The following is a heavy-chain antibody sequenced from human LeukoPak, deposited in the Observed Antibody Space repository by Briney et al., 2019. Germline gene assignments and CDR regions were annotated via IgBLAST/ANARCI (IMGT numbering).Heavy chain of an antibody. CDR1: GFTFSSYA. J-gene: IGHJ6*02. V-gene: IGHV3-23*01. Sequence: GGSLRLSCAASGFTFSSYAMSWVRQAPGKGLEWVSAISGSGGSTYYADSVKGRFTISRDNAKNSLYLQMNSLRAEDTAVYYCARGWNYPPYYYYYYGMDVWGQGTTVTVSS. D-gene: IGHD1-7*01. CDR3: ARGWNYPPYYYYYYGMDV. CDR2: ISGSGGST.